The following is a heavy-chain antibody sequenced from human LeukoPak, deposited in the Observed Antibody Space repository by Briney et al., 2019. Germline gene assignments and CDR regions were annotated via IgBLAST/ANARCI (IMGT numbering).Heavy chain of an antibody. CDR3: ARGLRTYYYGSGTVPYFDY. J-gene: IGHJ4*02. CDR1: GGSFSGYY. V-gene: IGHV4-34*01. Sequence: SETLSLTCAVYGGSFSGYYWSWIRQPPGKGLEWIGEINHSGSTNYNPSLKSRVTISVDTSKNQFSLKLSSVTAADTAVYYCARGLRTYYYGSGTVPYFDYWGQATLVTVSS. CDR2: INHSGST. D-gene: IGHD3-10*01.